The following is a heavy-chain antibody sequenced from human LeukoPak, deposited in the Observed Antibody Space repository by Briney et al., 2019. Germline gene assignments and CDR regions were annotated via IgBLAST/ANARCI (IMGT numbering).Heavy chain of an antibody. CDR3: AKNLRATVTHDAFDI. J-gene: IGHJ3*02. CDR1: RFTFSSYG. V-gene: IGHV3-30*18. D-gene: IGHD4-17*01. CDR2: ISYDGSNK. Sequence: GGSLRLSCAASRFTFSSYGMHWVRQAPGKGLEWVAVISYDGSNKYYADSVQGRFTISRDNSKNILYLQMNSPRAEDTAGYYLAKNLRATVTHDAFDIWGQGTMVTVSS.